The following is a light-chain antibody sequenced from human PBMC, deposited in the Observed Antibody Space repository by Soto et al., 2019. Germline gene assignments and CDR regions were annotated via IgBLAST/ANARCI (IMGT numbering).Light chain of an antibody. V-gene: IGKV3-11*01. CDR1: QSVGTY. CDR2: EAT. CDR3: QQRRSWPPTWT. Sequence: VLTQSPATLSLSPGERATLSCRASQSVGTYLAWYQQKAGQAPRLLIHEATNRATRIPARFSGSGSGTEFSLTISSLEPEDFAVYYCQQRRSWPPTWTFGQGTKVEIK. J-gene: IGKJ1*01.